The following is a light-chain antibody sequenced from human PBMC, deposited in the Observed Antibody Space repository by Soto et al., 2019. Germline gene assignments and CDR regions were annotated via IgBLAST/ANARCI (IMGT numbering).Light chain of an antibody. CDR1: QTISSW. V-gene: IGKV1-5*03. Sequence: DIQMTQSPSTLSGSVGDRVTITFRASQTISSWLAWYQQKPGKAPKLLIYKASTLKSGVPSRFSGSGSGTEFTPTISSLQPDDFATYYCQQYNSYSWTFGQGTKVDIK. CDR3: QQYNSYSWT. J-gene: IGKJ1*01. CDR2: KAS.